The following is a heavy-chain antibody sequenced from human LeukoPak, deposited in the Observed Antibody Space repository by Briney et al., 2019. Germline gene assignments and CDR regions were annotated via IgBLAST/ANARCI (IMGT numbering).Heavy chain of an antibody. CDR3: ARGNQQLPRSTPDY. V-gene: IGHV3-74*01. J-gene: IGHJ4*02. CDR2: IKTDGSTT. Sequence: GGSLRLSCATSAFTFSSSAMSWVRQAPGKGLVWVSHIKTDGSTTAYADSVKGRFTISRDNAKNTLYLQMNSLRAEDTGVYYCARGNQQLPRSTPDYWGQGTLVTVSS. D-gene: IGHD2-2*01. CDR1: AFTFSSSA.